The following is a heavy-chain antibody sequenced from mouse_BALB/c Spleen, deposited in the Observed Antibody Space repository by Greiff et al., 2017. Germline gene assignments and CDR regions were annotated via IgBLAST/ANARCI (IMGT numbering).Heavy chain of an antibody. V-gene: IGHV5-12-2*01. CDR1: GFTFSSYT. Sequence: EVMLVESGGGLVQPGGSLKLSCAASGFTFSSYTMSWVRQTPEKRLEWVAYISNGGGSTYYPDTVKGRFTISRDNAKNTLYLQMSSLKSEDTAMYYCARQNYYGSSSSFDYWGQGTTLTVSS. CDR2: ISNGGGST. CDR3: ARQNYYGSSSSFDY. J-gene: IGHJ2*01. D-gene: IGHD1-1*01.